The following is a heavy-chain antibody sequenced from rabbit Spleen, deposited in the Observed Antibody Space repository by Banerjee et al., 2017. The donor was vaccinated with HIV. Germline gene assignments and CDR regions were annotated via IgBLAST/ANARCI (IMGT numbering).Heavy chain of an antibody. CDR2: IDVGEGNT. Sequence: QEQLVESGGGLVQPGGSLKLSCKASGFDFSSYGVSWVRQAPGKGLEWIGIIDVGEGNTDYASWVNGRFTISSDNAQNTVDLQMSGLTAADTATYFYARDTSSSFSSYGMDLWGQGTLVTVS. CDR1: GFDFSSYG. CDR3: ARDTSSSFSSYGMDL. V-gene: IGHV1S47*01. J-gene: IGHJ6*01. D-gene: IGHD1-1*01.